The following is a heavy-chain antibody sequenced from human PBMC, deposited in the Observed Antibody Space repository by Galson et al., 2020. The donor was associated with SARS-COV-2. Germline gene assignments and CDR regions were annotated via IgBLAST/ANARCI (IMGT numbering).Heavy chain of an antibody. V-gene: IGHV5-51*01. CDR2: IYPGDSET. D-gene: IGHD2-15*01. J-gene: IGHJ6*02. CDR3: AKEVWVGNYYYGMDV. Sequence: GESLKISCKGSGYSFTSYWIGWVRQMPGKGLEWMGIIYPGDSETRYSPSFQGQVTISADRSISTAYLQWSSLKASDTAMYYCAKEVWVGNYYYGMDVWGQGTTVTVSS. CDR1: GYSFTSYW.